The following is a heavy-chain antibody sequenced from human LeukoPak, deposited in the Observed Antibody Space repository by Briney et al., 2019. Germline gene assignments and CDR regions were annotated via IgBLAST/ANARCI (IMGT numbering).Heavy chain of an antibody. Sequence: ASVKVSCKASGGTFISYAISWVRQAPGQGLEWMGGIIPIFGTANYVQKSQGRVTITADESTSTAYMELSSLRSEDTAVYYCARASGYSYGDYFDYWGQGTLVTVSS. D-gene: IGHD5-18*01. V-gene: IGHV1-69*13. CDR2: IIPIFGTA. CDR1: GGTFISYA. J-gene: IGHJ4*02. CDR3: ARASGYSYGDYFDY.